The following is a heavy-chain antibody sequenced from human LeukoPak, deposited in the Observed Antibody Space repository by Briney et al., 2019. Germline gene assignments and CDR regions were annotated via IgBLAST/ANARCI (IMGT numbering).Heavy chain of an antibody. V-gene: IGHV4-4*07. CDR2: IYSSGST. CDR3: ARALNPLSGSYYFDY. D-gene: IGHD3-10*01. J-gene: IGHJ4*02. Sequence: PSETLSLTCTVSVSPINSHYGSWIPQPAGKGVEWIGRIYSSGSTNYTSSLRCRVTMSVDTSKNQFSLKLSSVSAADTAVYYCARALNPLSGSYYFDYWGQGTLVTVSS. CDR1: VSPINSHY.